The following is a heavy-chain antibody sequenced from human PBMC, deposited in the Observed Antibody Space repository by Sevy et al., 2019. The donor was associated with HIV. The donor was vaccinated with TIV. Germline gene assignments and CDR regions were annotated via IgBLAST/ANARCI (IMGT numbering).Heavy chain of an antibody. CDR2: IYYSGST. Sequence: SETLSLTCTVSGGSISSYYWSWIRQPPGKGLEWIGYIYYSGSTNYNPSLKSRVTISVDTSKNQFSLKLSSVTAADTAVYYCARVGSSLGFDPWGQRTLVTVSS. J-gene: IGHJ5*02. D-gene: IGHD6-13*01. CDR1: GGSISSYY. CDR3: ARVGSSLGFDP. V-gene: IGHV4-59*01.